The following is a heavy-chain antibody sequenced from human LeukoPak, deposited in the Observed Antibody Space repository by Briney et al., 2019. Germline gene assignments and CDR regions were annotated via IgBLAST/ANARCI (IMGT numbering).Heavy chain of an antibody. CDR3: ARHPPKKKNYYYYYYMDV. J-gene: IGHJ6*03. CDR2: ISYIGTP. Sequence: SETLSLTCAVSGDSFSSHYWTWIRQPPGRGLEWIGYISYIGTPNYNPSLKSRVTISIDTSKNQFSLKLSSVTAADTAVYYCARHPPKKKNYYYYYYMDVWGKGTTVTVSS. CDR1: GDSFSSHY. V-gene: IGHV4-59*08.